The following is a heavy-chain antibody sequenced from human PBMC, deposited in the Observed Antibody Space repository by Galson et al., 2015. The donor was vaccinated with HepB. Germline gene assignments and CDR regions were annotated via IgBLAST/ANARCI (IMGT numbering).Heavy chain of an antibody. CDR2: FDPEDGET. V-gene: IGHV1-24*01. CDR3: ARGYSSSWLYYFDY. Sequence: SVKVSCKVSGYTLTELSMHWVRQALGKGLEWMGGFDPEDGETIYAQKFQGRVTMTEDTSTDTVYMELSSLRSEDTAVYYCARGYSSSWLYYFDYWGQGTLVTVSS. CDR1: GYTLTELS. J-gene: IGHJ4*02. D-gene: IGHD6-13*01.